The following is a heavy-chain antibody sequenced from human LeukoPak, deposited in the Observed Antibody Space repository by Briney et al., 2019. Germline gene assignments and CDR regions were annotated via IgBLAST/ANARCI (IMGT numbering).Heavy chain of an antibody. CDR2: INPNSGGT. CDR1: GYTFTNYG. V-gene: IGHV1-2*02. D-gene: IGHD3-22*01. CDR3: ARALRYYDSSGRYGMDV. J-gene: IGHJ6*02. Sequence: GASVKVSCKASGYTFTNYGISWVRQAPGQGLEWMGWINPNSGGTNYAQKFQGRVTMTRDTSISTAYMELSRLRSDDTAVYYCARALRYYDSSGRYGMDVWGQGTTVTVSS.